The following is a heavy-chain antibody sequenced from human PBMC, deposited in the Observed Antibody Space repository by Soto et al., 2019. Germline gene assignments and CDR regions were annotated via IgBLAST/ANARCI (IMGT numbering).Heavy chain of an antibody. V-gene: IGHV3-30*03. D-gene: IGHD4-4*01. CDR2: ISYDGSKK. CDR1: GFTFSSSG. J-gene: IGHJ2*01. Sequence: SLRLSCAASGFTFSSSGMHWVRQAPGKGLEWVGFISYDGSKKFLGDSVKGRFIISRDNSKNTVYVEMNGLRNEDTAVYYCARPLWRDDYNWGYFDLWGRGTLVTVSS. CDR3: ARPLWRDDYNWGYFDL.